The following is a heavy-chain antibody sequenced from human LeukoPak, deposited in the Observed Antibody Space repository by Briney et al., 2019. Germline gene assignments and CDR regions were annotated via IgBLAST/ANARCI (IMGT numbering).Heavy chain of an antibody. CDR1: GFTFSTYT. V-gene: IGHV3-30-3*01. CDR2: ISYDETNK. Sequence: GSLRLSCAASGFTFSTYTMHWVRQAPGKGLEWVAFISYDETNKYYPDSVKGRFTISRDTSKNTLYLQMNSLRPEDTAVYFCARGGAYDSLDAFDMWGQGTMVTVYS. J-gene: IGHJ3*02. D-gene: IGHD5-12*01. CDR3: ARGGAYDSLDAFDM.